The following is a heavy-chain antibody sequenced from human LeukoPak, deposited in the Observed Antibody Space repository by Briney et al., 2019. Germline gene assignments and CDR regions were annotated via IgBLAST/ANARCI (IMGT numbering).Heavy chain of an antibody. J-gene: IGHJ4*02. V-gene: IGHV4-59*12. CDR3: TREGYDRSGYFLDF. Sequence: PSETQSLTCSVSSGSMTDSCWSWFRQAPGKGFEWLGFIYPSGRIEYSPSLRSRVSFSVATSRMEATVRLRSVTASDTAVYYCTREGYDRSGYFLDFWGQGILVTVSS. D-gene: IGHD3-22*01. CDR1: SGSMTDSC. CDR2: IYPSGRI.